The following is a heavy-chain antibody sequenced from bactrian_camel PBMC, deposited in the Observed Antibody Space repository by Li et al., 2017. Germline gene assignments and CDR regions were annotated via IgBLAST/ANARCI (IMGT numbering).Heavy chain of an antibody. Sequence: HVQLVESGGGSVQGGGSLTLSCAASGYTSNNNCMGWFRQAPGKEREGVASIYTNGGTTAYSDSVKGRFVISQDKDKNTVVLQMNSLKPDDTAMYYCALAGSCASRFPRVRSFPDWGQGTQVTVS. V-gene: IGHV3S63*01. CDR3: ALAGSCASRFPRVRSFPD. CDR1: GYTSNNNC. D-gene: IGHD6*01. CDR2: IYTNGGTT. J-gene: IGHJ4*01.